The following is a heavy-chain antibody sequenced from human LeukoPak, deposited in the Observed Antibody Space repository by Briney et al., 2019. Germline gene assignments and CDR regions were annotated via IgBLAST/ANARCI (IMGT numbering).Heavy chain of an antibody. V-gene: IGHV1-2*02. D-gene: IGHD2-2*01. CDR3: ARDRGGSGTSCYDY. Sequence: ASVKVSCKTSGYTFTGYDINWVRQATGQGLEWMGWMSPNSGGTNYAQKFQGRVTMTRDTSISTAYMELSRLTSDDTAVYYCARDRGGSGTSCYDYWGQGTLVTVSS. J-gene: IGHJ4*02. CDR1: GYTFTGYD. CDR2: MSPNSGGT.